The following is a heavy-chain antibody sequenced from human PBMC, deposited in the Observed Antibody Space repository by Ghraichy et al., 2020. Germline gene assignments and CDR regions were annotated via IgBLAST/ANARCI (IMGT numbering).Heavy chain of an antibody. CDR1: GGSISSSNW. J-gene: IGHJ5*02. Sequence: SETLSLTCAVSGGSISSSNWWSWVRQPPGKGLEWIGEIYHSGSTNYNPSLKSRVTISVDKSKNQFSLKLSSVTAADTAVYYCARVRVVPAAIFDPWGQGTLVTVSS. V-gene: IGHV4-4*02. CDR3: ARVRVVPAAIFDP. CDR2: IYHSGST. D-gene: IGHD2-2*01.